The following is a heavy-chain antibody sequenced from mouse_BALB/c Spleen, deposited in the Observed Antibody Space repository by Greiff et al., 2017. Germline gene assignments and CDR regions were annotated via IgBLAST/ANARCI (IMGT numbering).Heavy chain of an antibody. Sequence: EVNVVESGGGLVQPGGSLRLSCATSGFTFTDYYMSWVRQPPGKALEWLGFIRNKANGYTTEYSASVKGRFTISRDNSQSILYLQMNTLRAEDSATYYCASLGSSWYFDVWGAGTTVTVSS. CDR2: IRNKANGYTT. CDR3: ASLGSSWYFDV. CDR1: GFTFTDYY. V-gene: IGHV7-3*02. J-gene: IGHJ1*01. D-gene: IGHD1-1*01.